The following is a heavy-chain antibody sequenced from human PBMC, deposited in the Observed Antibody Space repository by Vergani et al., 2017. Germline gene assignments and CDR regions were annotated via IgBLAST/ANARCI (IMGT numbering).Heavy chain of an antibody. CDR2: IIPIFGTA. Sequence: QVQLVQSGAEVKKPGSSVKVSCKASGGTFSSYAISWVRQAPGQGLEWMGGIIPIFGTANYAQTFQGSVTLTADESTSTAYMELSSLRSEDTAVDYWARTSYYLDISGTLYNWFDPWGQGTLVTVSS. D-gene: IGHD3-22*01. J-gene: IGHJ5*02. CDR3: ARTSYYLDISGTLYNWFDP. V-gene: IGHV1-69*12. CDR1: GGTFSSYA.